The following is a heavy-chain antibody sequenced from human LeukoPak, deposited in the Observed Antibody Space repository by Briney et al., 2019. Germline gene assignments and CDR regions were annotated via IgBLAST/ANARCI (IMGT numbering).Heavy chain of an antibody. D-gene: IGHD6-13*01. Sequence: SETLSLTCTVSGYSISSGYYWGWIRQPPGKGLEWIGSIYHSGSTYYNPSLKGRVTISVDTSKNQFSLKLTSVTAADTALYYCAIRFGRLEAGGTPFDSWGQGTLVTVSS. CDR2: IYHSGST. CDR3: AIRFGRLEAGGTPFDS. CDR1: GYSISSGYY. V-gene: IGHV4-38-2*02. J-gene: IGHJ4*02.